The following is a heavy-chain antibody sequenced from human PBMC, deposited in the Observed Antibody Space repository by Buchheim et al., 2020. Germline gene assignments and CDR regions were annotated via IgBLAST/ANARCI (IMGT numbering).Heavy chain of an antibody. CDR1: GFTFSSYW. D-gene: IGHD5-12*01. Sequence: EVQLVESGGGLVQPGGSLRLSCGASGFTFSSYWMSWVRQAPGKGLEWVANIKQHGSEKYYVESVKGRFTISRDNSKNTLYLQMNSLRAEDTAVYYCAKDVGLRDYYYYYGMDVWGQGTT. CDR2: IKQHGSEK. J-gene: IGHJ6*02. CDR3: AKDVGLRDYYYYYGMDV. V-gene: IGHV3-7*01.